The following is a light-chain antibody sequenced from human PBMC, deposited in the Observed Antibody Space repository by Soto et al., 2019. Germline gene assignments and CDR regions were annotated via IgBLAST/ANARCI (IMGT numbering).Light chain of an antibody. CDR1: QSSSSY. CDR3: QHGYSTPIT. J-gene: IGKJ5*01. CDR2: AAS. V-gene: IGKV1-39*01. Sequence: DIQMTQSPSSLSASVGDRVTITCRASQSSSSYLNWFQQKPGKAPKLLIYAASSLQSGVPSRFSGSGSGTDFTLTVSSLQPEDFVTYYCQHGYSTPITFGQGTRLEIK.